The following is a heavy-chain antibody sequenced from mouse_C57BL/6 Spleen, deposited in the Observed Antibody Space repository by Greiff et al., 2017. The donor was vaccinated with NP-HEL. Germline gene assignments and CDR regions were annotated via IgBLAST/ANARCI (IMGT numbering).Heavy chain of an antibody. CDR1: GHTFTSYW. J-gene: IGHJ2*01. D-gene: IGHD1-1*01. V-gene: IGHV1-55*01. CDR3: AREGNYYGSSYDFDY. CDR2: IYPGSGST. Sequence: QVQLQQPGAELVKPGASVKMSCKASGHTFTSYWITWVKQRPGQGLEWIGDIYPGSGSTNYNEKFKSKATLTVDTSSSTAYMQLSSLTSEDSAVYYWAREGNYYGSSYDFDYWGQGTTLTVSS.